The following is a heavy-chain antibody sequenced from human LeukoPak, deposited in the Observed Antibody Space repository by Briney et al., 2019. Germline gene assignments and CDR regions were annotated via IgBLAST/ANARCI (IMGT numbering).Heavy chain of an antibody. CDR1: GFAFSSYS. CDR2: ISGGGGST. D-gene: IGHD3-22*01. CDR3: AKGLRYYYDYDY. Sequence: GGSLRLSCAASGFAFSSYSINWVRQAPGKGLEWVSAISGGGGSTYYADSAKGRFTTSRDNSKDTLYLQMNSLRAEDTAIYYCAKGLRYYYDYDYWGQGTLVTVSS. J-gene: IGHJ4*02. V-gene: IGHV3-23*01.